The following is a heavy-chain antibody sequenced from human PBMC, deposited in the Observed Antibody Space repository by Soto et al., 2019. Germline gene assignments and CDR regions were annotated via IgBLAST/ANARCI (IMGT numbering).Heavy chain of an antibody. J-gene: IGHJ5*02. CDR1: GGSITNYY. V-gene: IGHV4-59*01. Sequence: PSETLSLTCSVSGGSITNYYWNWIRQPPGKALEWIGYIYYSGSTNYNPSLKSRVTISRDTSKNQISLRLSSVTAADTAIYFCARASAIYGWFDPWGQGTLVTVSS. CDR2: IYYSGST. D-gene: IGHD4-17*01. CDR3: ARASAIYGWFDP.